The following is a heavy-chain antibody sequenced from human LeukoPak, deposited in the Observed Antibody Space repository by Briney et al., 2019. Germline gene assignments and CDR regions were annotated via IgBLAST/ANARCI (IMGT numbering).Heavy chain of an antibody. V-gene: IGHV4-59*01. CDR1: GGSISSYY. D-gene: IGHD5-12*01. CDR3: ARGFDSKSTYFDY. CDR2: ISYSGGT. Sequence: PSEILSLSCTVSGGSISSYYWNWIRQPPGKGLEWIGYISYSGGTNYNPSLRSRVTLSLDTSKNQFSLNLRSVTAADTAVYYCARGFDSKSTYFDYWGQGTLVTVSS. J-gene: IGHJ4*02.